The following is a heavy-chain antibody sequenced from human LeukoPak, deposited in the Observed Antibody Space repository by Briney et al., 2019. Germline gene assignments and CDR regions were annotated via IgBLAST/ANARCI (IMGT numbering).Heavy chain of an antibody. V-gene: IGHV3-30*02. CDR2: IRYDGSNK. CDR3: ANVDYYDSSGSLDY. CDR1: GFTFSSYG. Sequence: GGSLRLSCAASGFTFSSYGMHSVRQAPGKWLEWVAFIRYDGSNKYYADSVKGPFTISRDNSKNTLYLQMNSLRAEDTAVYYCANVDYYDSSGSLDYWGQGTLVTVSS. J-gene: IGHJ4*02. D-gene: IGHD3-22*01.